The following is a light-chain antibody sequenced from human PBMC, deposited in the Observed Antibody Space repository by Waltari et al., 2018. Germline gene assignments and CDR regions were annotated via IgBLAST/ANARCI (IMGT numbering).Light chain of an antibody. V-gene: IGLV1-40*01. CDR1: SSNIGAGHD. J-gene: IGLJ3*02. Sequence: QSVLTQPPSLSGAPGQRVTISCTGSSSNIGAGHDVHWYQVFPGTAPKLLIYGKNNRPSGVPDRCSGSKSDTSASLAIGGLQAEDEADYYCQSFDIRLSGGVVFGGGTKVTVL. CDR2: GKN. CDR3: QSFDIRLSGGVV.